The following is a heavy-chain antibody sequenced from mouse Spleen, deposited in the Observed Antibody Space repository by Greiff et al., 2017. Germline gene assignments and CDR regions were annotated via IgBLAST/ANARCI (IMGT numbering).Heavy chain of an antibody. D-gene: IGHD2-14*01. Sequence: EVKLVESGGGLVKLGGSLKLSCAASGFTFSDYGMPWVRQAPEKGLEWVAYISSGSSTIYYADTVKGRFTISRDNAKNTLFLQMTSLRSEDTAMYYCARTYRYDVNFDHWGQGTTLTVSS. CDR3: ARTYRYDVNFDH. CDR1: GFTFSDYG. V-gene: IGHV5-17*01. J-gene: IGHJ2*01. CDR2: ISSGSSTI.